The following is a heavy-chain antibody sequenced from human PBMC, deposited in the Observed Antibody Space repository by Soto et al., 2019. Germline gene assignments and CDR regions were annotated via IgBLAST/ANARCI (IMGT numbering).Heavy chain of an antibody. CDR2: IYPGDSDT. V-gene: IGHV5-51*01. J-gene: IGHJ4*02. CDR3: ARYGGQNWNDPHDSYYFEY. Sequence: GESLKISCKGSGYSFTSYWIGWVRQMPGKGLEWMGIIYPGDSDTRYSPSFQGQVTISADKSISTAYLQWSSLKASDTAMYYCARYGGQNWNDPHDSYYFEYWGQGTLVTVSS. CDR1: GYSFTSYW. D-gene: IGHD1-1*01.